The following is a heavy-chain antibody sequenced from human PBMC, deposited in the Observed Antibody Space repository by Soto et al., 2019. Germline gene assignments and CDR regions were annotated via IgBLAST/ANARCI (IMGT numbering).Heavy chain of an antibody. CDR1: ELTFSSYW. D-gene: IGHD4-17*01. V-gene: IGHV3-74*01. CDR2: INSDGSST. Sequence: EVQLVESGGGLVQPGGSLRLSCAASELTFSSYWMHWVRQAPGKGLVWVSRINSDGSSTNYADSVKGRFTISRDNAKNTLYLQMNSLRAEDTAVYYCALSYTVTTDHWGQGTLVTVSS. J-gene: IGHJ5*02. CDR3: ALSYTVTTDH.